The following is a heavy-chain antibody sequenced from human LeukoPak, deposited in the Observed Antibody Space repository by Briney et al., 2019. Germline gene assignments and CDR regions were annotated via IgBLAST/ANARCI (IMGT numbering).Heavy chain of an antibody. CDR1: GGSISSRTYY. CDR2: IYYTGST. Sequence: SETLSLTCTVSGGSISSRTYYWGWIRQPPGKGLEWIGSIYYTGSTFYNPSLKSRVTISVDTFKNQFSMKLSSVTAADAAVYFCAREWTTWGAFDIWGQGMMVTVSS. D-gene: IGHD2/OR15-2a*01. V-gene: IGHV4-39*07. CDR3: AREWTTWGAFDI. J-gene: IGHJ3*02.